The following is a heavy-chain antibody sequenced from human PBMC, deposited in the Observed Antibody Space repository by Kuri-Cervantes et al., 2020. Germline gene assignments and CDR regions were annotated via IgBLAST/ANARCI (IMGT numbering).Heavy chain of an antibody. CDR2: MNPNSGNT. Sequence: ASVKVSCKASGYTFTSYGISWVRQATGQGLEWMGWMNPNSGNTGYAQKFQGRVTMTRNTSISTAYMELSSLRSKDTAVYYCARRRPSSSWYSGRGVGGWFDPWGQGTLVTVSS. V-gene: IGHV1-8*02. CDR3: ARRRPSSSWYSGRGVGGWFDP. CDR1: GYTFTSYG. J-gene: IGHJ5*02. D-gene: IGHD6-13*01.